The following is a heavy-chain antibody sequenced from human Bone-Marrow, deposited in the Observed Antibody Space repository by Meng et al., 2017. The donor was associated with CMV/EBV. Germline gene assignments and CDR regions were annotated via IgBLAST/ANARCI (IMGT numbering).Heavy chain of an antibody. J-gene: IGHJ4*02. CDR2: GYHSGNN. CDR1: EGSSSSSNW. V-gene: IGHV4-4*02. D-gene: IGHD2-21*01. CDR3: ARDGGEAYYFDY. Sequence: AVCEGSSSSSNWWGRVRQPPGKGLGWRGEGYHSGNNNNNKSLKRRVTIAVDKTKNQFSMKLRAVTGAETDVYYWARDGGEAYYFDYWGQGTLVTVSS.